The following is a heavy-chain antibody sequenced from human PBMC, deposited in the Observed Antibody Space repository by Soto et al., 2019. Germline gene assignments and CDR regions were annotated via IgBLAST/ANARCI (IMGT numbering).Heavy chain of an antibody. J-gene: IGHJ4*02. Sequence: SETLSLTCTVSGGSISSYYWSWIRQPPGKGLEWIGYIYYSGSTNYNPSLKSRVTISVDTSKNQFSLKLSSVTAADTAVYYCARLSGGVVPAAMRPNAPYYFDYWGQRTPVTGSS. D-gene: IGHD2-2*01. V-gene: IGHV4-59*08. CDR3: ARLSGGVVPAAMRPNAPYYFDY. CDR2: IYYSGST. CDR1: GGSISSYY.